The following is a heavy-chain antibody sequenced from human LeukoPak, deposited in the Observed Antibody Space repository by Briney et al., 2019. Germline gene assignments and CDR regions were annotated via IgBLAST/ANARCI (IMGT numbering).Heavy chain of an antibody. V-gene: IGHV4-31*03. D-gene: IGHD2-15*01. Sequence: SETLSLTCTVSGASISSGDYHWSWIRQHPGKGLEWIGNDGSTSYNPSPKSRLTISVDTSKNQFSLKLSSVTAADTAIYYCAIYFVGGRGRWTWGQGTLVTVSS. CDR3: AIYFVGGRGRWT. CDR2: DGST. CDR1: GASISSGDYH. J-gene: IGHJ4*02.